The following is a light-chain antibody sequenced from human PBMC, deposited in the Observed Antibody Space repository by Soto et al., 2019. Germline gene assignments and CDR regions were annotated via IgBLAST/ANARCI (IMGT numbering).Light chain of an antibody. V-gene: IGLV2-14*01. CDR1: SSDVGNYIY. Sequence: QSVLTQPASVSGSPGQSITISCTGTSSDVGNYIYVSWFQHHPGKAPKLMIYEVSNLPSGVSNRFSASKSGNTASLTISGLQAEDEADYYCSSYTGMNTYVFGSGTKVTLL. CDR3: SSYTGMNTYV. J-gene: IGLJ1*01. CDR2: EVS.